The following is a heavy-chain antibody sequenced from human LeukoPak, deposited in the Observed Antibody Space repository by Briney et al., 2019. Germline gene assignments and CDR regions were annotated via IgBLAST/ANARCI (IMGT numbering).Heavy chain of an antibody. CDR3: VRLQPNTGEWAFDI. V-gene: IGHV4-59*01. CDR1: GGSISSYD. Sequence: PSETLSLTCTVSGGSISSYDWSWIRQPPGEGLEWIGYISNGGSTKYNPSLKSRVTISIDTSKNQLSLRLTSVTAADTAVYHCVRLQPNTGEWAFDIWGQGTMVSVSS. CDR2: ISNGGST. D-gene: IGHD1-1*01. J-gene: IGHJ3*02.